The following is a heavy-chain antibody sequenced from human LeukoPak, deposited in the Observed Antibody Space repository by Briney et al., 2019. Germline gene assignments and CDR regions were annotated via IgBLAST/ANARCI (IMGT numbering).Heavy chain of an antibody. Sequence: GGSLRLSCAASGFTFSRYGMNWVRQAPGKGLEWLSYLSNTGNIHYAQSVKGRFTISRDNAKSSLYLQMDGLRAEDTAVYYCARRGDSPMIGDHLGQGSLVTVAS. J-gene: IGHJ4*02. V-gene: IGHV3-48*01. CDR1: GFTFSRYG. CDR3: ARRGDSPMIGDH. CDR2: LSNTGNI. D-gene: IGHD3-10*02.